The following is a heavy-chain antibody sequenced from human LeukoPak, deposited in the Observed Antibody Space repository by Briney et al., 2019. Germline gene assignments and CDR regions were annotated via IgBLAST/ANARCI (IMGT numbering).Heavy chain of an antibody. Sequence: GGSLRLSCAASGFTFSSYWMSWVRQAPGKGLEWVANIKQDGSEKYYVDSVKGRFTISRDNAKNSLYLQMNSLRAEDTAVYYXXXXXXXXXXXXGDTYWFDPWGQGTLVTVSS. CDR3: XXXXXXXXXXXGDTYWFDP. J-gene: IGHJ5*02. D-gene: IGHD2-21*02. CDR1: GFTFSSYW. V-gene: IGHV3-7*01. CDR2: IKQDGSEK.